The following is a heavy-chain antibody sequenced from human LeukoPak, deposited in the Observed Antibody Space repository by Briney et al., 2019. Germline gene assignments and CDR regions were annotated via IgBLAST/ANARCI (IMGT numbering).Heavy chain of an antibody. CDR2: INHSGST. D-gene: IGHD3-10*01. CDR1: GESFSAYY. V-gene: IGHV4-34*01. Sequence: SETLSLTCAVFGESFSAYYWSWIRQPPGKGLEWIGEINHSGSTNYNPSLKSRVTISVDTSKNQFSLKLSSVTAADTAVYYCAREDYYGSGRLRYSDLWGRGTLVTVSS. CDR3: AREDYYGSGRLRYSDL. J-gene: IGHJ2*01.